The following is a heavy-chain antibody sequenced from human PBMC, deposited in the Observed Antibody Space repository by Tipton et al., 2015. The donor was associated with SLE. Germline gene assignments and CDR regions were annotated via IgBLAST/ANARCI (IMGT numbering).Heavy chain of an antibody. CDR3: ARRWELDWFDP. Sequence: TLSLTCTVSGGSISSGSYYWSWIRQPAGKGLEWIGHIYTSGSTNYNPSLKSRVTISVDTSKNQFSLKLSSVTAAGTAVYYCARRWELDWFDPWGQGTLVTVSS. CDR2: IYTSGST. V-gene: IGHV4-61*09. CDR1: GGSISSGSYY. D-gene: IGHD1-26*01. J-gene: IGHJ5*02.